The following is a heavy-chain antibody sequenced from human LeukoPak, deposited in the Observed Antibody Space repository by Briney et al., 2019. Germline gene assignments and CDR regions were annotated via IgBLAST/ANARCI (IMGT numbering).Heavy chain of an antibody. CDR2: INQDGSEK. V-gene: IGHV3-7*01. CDR1: GFIFRSYW. Sequence: GGPLRLTGAVLGFIFRSYWRSWVGQAPGKGREWVANINQDGSEKYFVDSVKGRFTISRDNAKNSLHLQMNTLRAEDTAVYYCARERDGRFFDYWGQGTLVTVSS. D-gene: IGHD5-24*01. J-gene: IGHJ4*02. CDR3: ARERDGRFFDY.